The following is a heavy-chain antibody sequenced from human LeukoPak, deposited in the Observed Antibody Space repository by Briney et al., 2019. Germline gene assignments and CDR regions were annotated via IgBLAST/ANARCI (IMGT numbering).Heavy chain of an antibody. CDR1: GFTVSSNY. D-gene: IGHD1-7*01. CDR2: IYSGGST. J-gene: IGHJ4*02. CDR3: ANALGNYNEDYSLDY. V-gene: IGHV3-53*05. Sequence: GGSLRLSCAASGFTVSSNYMSWVRQAPGKGLEWVSVIYSGGSTYYADSVKGRFTISRDNSKNTLYLQMNSLRAEDTAVYYCANALGNYNEDYSLDYWGQGTLVAVSS.